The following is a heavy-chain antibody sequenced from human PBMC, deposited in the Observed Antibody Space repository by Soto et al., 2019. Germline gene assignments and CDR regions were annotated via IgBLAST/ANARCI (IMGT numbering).Heavy chain of an antibody. CDR3: TXXXVXDXHSDY. CDR2: IKSKTDGGAT. J-gene: IGHJ4*02. V-gene: IGHV3-15*01. CDR1: GFTFTNAW. D-gene: IGHD4-17*01. Sequence: EVQLVESGGGLVKPGGSLRLSCAASGFTFTNAWMNWVRQAPGKGLEWVGRIKSKTDGGATDYAAPVKGRFTISRDDSRNTLYLQMNSLNTEDTAXYXCTXXXVXDXHSDYWGQGTLVVVSS.